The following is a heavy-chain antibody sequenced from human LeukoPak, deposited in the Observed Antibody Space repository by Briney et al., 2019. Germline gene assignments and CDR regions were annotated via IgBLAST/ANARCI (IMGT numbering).Heavy chain of an antibody. D-gene: IGHD4-17*01. Sequence: GGSLRLSCAASGFTFSSYSRQWVRQAPGKGLVWVSRINRDGSSTSYADSVQGRFTISRDNAKNTLYLQMNSLRAEDTAVYYCARDGPTLTIHMDVWGKGTTVTVSS. CDR1: GFTFSSYS. J-gene: IGHJ6*03. CDR2: INRDGSST. V-gene: IGHV3-74*01. CDR3: ARDGPTLTIHMDV.